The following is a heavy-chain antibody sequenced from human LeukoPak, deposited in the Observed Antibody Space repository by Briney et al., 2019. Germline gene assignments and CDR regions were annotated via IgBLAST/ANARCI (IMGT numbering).Heavy chain of an antibody. CDR3: ASGSGLVVTAIKGGHYFDY. V-gene: IGHV4-34*01. CDR1: GGSFSGYY. D-gene: IGHD2-21*02. J-gene: IGHJ4*02. Sequence: ETLSLTCAVYGGSFSGYYWSWIRQPPGKGLEWIGEINHSGSTNYNPSLKSRVTISVDTSKNQFSLKLSSVTAADTAVYYCASGSGLVVTAIKGGHYFDYWGQGTLVTVSS. CDR2: INHSGST.